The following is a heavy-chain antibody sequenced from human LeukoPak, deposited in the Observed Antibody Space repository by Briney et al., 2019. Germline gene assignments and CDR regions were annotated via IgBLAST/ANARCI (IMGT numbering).Heavy chain of an antibody. CDR2: ISYIGST. J-gene: IGHJ3*02. V-gene: IGHV4-59*11. CDR3: ARDLITVTKGFDI. CDR1: DDSFSSHY. Sequence: SETLSLTCAVSDDSFSSHYWTWIRQPPGKGLEWIGYISYIGSTNYNPSLKSRPTISIDTSKNQFSLKLTSVTAADTAVYYCARDLITVTKGFDIWGQGTMVSVSS. D-gene: IGHD4-17*01.